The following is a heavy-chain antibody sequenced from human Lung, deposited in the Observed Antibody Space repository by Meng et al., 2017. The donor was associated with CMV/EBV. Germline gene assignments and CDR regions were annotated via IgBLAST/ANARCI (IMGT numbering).Heavy chain of an antibody. V-gene: IGHV3-30*04. CDR2: ISYDGSNK. CDR3: AKGGMAEADNPPDY. CDR1: GFTFRSYA. Sequence: GESXKISXAASGFTFRSYAMHWVRQAPGKGLEWVAVISYDGSNKYYADSVKGRFTISIDNSKNTLYLQMNSLRATDTAVYYCAKGGMAEADNPPDYWGQGTXVTVSS. J-gene: IGHJ4*02. D-gene: IGHD6-13*01.